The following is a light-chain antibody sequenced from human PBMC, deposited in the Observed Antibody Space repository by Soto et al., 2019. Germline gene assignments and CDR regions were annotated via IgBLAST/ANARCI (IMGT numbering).Light chain of an antibody. Sequence: QSVLAQPPSASGTPGQTVTISCSGSNSNIGSNTVNWYQQLPGAAPKLLIYSNNQRPSGVPDRFSGSKSGTSASLSISGLRSEDEADYFCAAWDDDLSGYVFGTGTKVTVL. CDR3: AAWDDDLSGYV. V-gene: IGLV1-44*01. CDR1: NSNIGSNT. CDR2: SNN. J-gene: IGLJ1*01.